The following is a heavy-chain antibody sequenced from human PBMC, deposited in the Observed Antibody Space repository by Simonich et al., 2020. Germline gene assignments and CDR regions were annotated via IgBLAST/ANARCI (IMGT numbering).Heavy chain of an antibody. V-gene: IGHV4-34*01. Sequence: QVQLQQWGAGLLKPSETLSLTCAVYGGSFSGYYWSWIPQPPGKGLGGIGEINHSGSTNYNPSLKSRVTISVDTSKTQFSLKLSSVTAADTAVYYCARLPDYWGQGTLVTVSS. J-gene: IGHJ4*02. CDR3: ARLPDY. CDR2: INHSGST. CDR1: GGSFSGYY.